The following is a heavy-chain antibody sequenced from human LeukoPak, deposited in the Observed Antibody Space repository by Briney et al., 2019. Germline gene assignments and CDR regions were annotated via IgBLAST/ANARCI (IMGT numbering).Heavy chain of an antibody. CDR1: GFSFSNYA. CDR3: AKERIQLWNTYYFDY. Sequence: GGSLRLSCAASGFSFSNYAIHWVRQAPGKGLEWVALISYNGRNKYYADSVKGRFTIDRDNSKNTVYLQMNSLRAEDTAVYYCAKERIQLWNTYYFDYWGQGTLVTVSS. J-gene: IGHJ4*02. D-gene: IGHD5-18*01. CDR2: ISYNGRNK. V-gene: IGHV3-30*04.